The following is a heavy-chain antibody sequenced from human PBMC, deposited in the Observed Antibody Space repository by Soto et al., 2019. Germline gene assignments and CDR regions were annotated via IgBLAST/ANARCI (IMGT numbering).Heavy chain of an antibody. J-gene: IGHJ5*02. CDR3: AKDYYDSSGYDNWFDP. D-gene: IGHD3-22*01. Sequence: ASVKVSCKASGYTFTGYYMHWVRQAPGQGLEWMGWINPNSGGTNYAQKFQGRVTMTRDTSISTAYMELSRLRSDDTAVYYCAKDYYDSSGYDNWFDPWRQGTLVTVSS. CDR2: INPNSGGT. CDR1: GYTFTGYY. V-gene: IGHV1-2*02.